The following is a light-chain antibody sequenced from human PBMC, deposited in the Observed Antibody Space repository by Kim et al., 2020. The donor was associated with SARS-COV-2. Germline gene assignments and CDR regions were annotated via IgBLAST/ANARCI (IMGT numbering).Light chain of an antibody. CDR1: QSFSSN. Sequence: PPGESATLSFRDSQSFSSNLAWYQQKRGQAPRILIYGAYTRATGIPGRFSGSVSGREFTLTISSLQSEDCAVDYCQQYNNWPPITCGQGTRLEIK. CDR3: QQYNNWPPIT. V-gene: IGKV3-15*01. CDR2: GAY. J-gene: IGKJ5*01.